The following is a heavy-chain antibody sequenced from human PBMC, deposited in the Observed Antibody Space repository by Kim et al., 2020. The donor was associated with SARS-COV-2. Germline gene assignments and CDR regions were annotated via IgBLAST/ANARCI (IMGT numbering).Heavy chain of an antibody. Sequence: SETLSLTCTVSGGSISSSSYYWGWIRQPPGKGLEWIGSIYYSGSTYYNPSLKSRVTISVDTSKNQFSLKLSSVTAADTAVYYCARDCGGDCYFDYWCQGT. CDR1: GGSISSSSYY. CDR3: ARDCGGDCYFDY. V-gene: IGHV4-39*07. J-gene: IGHJ4*02. D-gene: IGHD2-21*02. CDR2: IYYSGST.